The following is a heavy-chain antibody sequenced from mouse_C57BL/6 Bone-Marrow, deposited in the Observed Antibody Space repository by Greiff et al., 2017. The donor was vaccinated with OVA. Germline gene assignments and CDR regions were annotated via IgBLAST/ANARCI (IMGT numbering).Heavy chain of an antibody. D-gene: IGHD2-2*01. CDR2: IWGVGST. CDR1: GFSLTSYG. CDR3: ASLGYDAGAWFAY. Sequence: VQRVESGPGLVAPSQSLSITCTVSGFSLTSYGVDWVRQSPGKGLEWLGVIWGVGSTNYNSALKSRLSISKDNSKSQVFLKMNSLQTDDTAMYYCASLGYDAGAWFAYWGQGTLVTVSA. V-gene: IGHV2-6*01. J-gene: IGHJ3*01.